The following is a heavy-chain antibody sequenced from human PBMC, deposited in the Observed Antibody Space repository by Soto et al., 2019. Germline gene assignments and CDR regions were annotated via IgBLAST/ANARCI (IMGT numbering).Heavy chain of an antibody. Sequence: GASVKVSCKASGYTFTGYYMHWVRQAPGQGLEWMGWINPNSGGTNYAQKFQGRVTMTRDTSISTAYMELSRLRSDDTAVYYCARDLKEKDIAYYYGMDVWGQGTTVTVSS. CDR1: GYTFTGYY. V-gene: IGHV1-2*02. D-gene: IGHD5-12*01. CDR2: INPNSGGT. J-gene: IGHJ6*02. CDR3: ARDLKEKDIAYYYGMDV.